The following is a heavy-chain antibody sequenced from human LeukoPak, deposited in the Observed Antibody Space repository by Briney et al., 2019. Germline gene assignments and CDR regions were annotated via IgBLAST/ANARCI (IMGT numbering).Heavy chain of an antibody. V-gene: IGHV1-2*02. Sequence: ASVTVSCKTSGYSFTDYYMHWVRQAPGQGLEWMGWIDPNSGGTSSPQKFQGRVTMTRDTSITTVYMEVSWLTSDDTAIYYCARADRLHGGPYLIGPWGQGTLVTVSS. CDR1: GYSFTDYY. J-gene: IGHJ5*02. D-gene: IGHD2-21*01. CDR2: IDPNSGGT. CDR3: ARADRLHGGPYLIGP.